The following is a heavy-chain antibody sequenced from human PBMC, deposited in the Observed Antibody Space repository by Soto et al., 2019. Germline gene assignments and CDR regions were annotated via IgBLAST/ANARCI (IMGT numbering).Heavy chain of an antibody. CDR1: GFTFRSYA. CDR2: VSQSGAVI. D-gene: IGHD1-26*01. V-gene: IGHV3-23*02. Sequence: ELQLLESGGDLVQPGGSLRLSCAASGFTFRSYAMSWVRQAPGKGLEWVSSVSQSGAVIYYGDAVKGRFSVSRDNSQNTLYLQMGSLRAEDTAIYFCARVGSGSNSDYWGQGTLVTVSS. CDR3: ARVGSGSNSDY. J-gene: IGHJ4*02.